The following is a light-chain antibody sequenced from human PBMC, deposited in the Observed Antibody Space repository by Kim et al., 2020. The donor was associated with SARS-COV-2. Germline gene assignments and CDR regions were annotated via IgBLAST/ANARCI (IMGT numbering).Light chain of an antibody. CDR2: GID. Sequence: GQRVVISCSGDFSNVGSNSVNWYQQLPGTAPKLLIFGIDQRPSGVPDRFSGPKSGTSASLAISALQSEDEAVYYCSAWDDSLNAWVFGGGTQVTVL. CDR1: FSNVGSNS. CDR3: SAWDDSLNAWV. V-gene: IGLV1-44*01. J-gene: IGLJ3*02.